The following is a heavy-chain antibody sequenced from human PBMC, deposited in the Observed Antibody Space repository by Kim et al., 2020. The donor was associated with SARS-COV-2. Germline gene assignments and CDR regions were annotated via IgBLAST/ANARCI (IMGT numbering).Heavy chain of an antibody. V-gene: IGHV4-59*01. J-gene: IGHJ4*02. CDR3: ARERMVRGVRPYPTRGGFFDY. CDR2: IYYSGST. D-gene: IGHD3-10*01. Sequence: SETLSLTCTVSGGSISSYYWSWIRQPPGKGLEWIGYIYYSGSTNYNPSLKSRVTISVDSSKNQFSLKLSSVTAADTAVYYCARERMVRGVRPYPTRGGFFDYWGQGTLVTVSS. CDR1: GGSISSYY.